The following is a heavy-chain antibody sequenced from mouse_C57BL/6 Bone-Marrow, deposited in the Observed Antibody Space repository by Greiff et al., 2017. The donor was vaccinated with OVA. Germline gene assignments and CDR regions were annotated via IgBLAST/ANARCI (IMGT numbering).Heavy chain of an antibody. V-gene: IGHV10-1*01. CDR1: GFSFNTYA. J-gene: IGHJ4*01. Sequence: EVKVVESGGGLVQPKGSLKLSCAASGFSFNTYAMNWVRQAPGKGLEWVARIRSKSNNYATYYADSVKDRFTISRDDSESMLYLQMNNLKTEDTAMYYCVRGNSYGYAMDYWGQGTSVTVSS. CDR2: IRSKSNNYAT. D-gene: IGHD1-1*01. CDR3: VRGNSYGYAMDY.